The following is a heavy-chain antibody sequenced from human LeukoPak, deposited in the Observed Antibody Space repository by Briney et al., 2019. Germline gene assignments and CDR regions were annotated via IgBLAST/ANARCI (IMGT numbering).Heavy chain of an antibody. V-gene: IGHV3-30*18. CDR2: ISYDGGTK. CDR3: VKEANRRYSGWYSDL. CDR1: GFNFNDYG. J-gene: IGHJ2*01. D-gene: IGHD3-10*01. Sequence: GGSLRLSCAASGFNFNDYGIQWVRQAPGKGLEWVAVISYDGGTKIYADSVRGRFALSRDNMRNTLSLQMNSLSDDDTAVYYCVKEANRRYSGWYSDLWGRGTLVTVSS.